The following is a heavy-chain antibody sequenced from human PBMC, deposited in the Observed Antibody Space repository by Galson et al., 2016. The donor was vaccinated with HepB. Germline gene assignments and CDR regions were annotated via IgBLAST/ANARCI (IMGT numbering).Heavy chain of an antibody. CDR3: ARGTLRRLMFYYYGMDV. J-gene: IGHJ6*02. CDR1: GFTLSNYD. Sequence: SLRLSCAASGFTLSNYDMHWVRQATGKGLEWVAAIGTAGDTYYLDSVEGRFTISRENAKNSLYIEMNSLRAGDTAVYYCARGTLRRLMFYYYGMDVWGQGTTVTVSS. V-gene: IGHV3-13*01. D-gene: IGHD3-16*01. CDR2: IGTAGDT.